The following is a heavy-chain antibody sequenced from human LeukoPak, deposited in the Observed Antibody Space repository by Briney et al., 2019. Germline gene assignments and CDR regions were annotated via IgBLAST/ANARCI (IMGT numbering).Heavy chain of an antibody. CDR2: IGTVDDT. Sequence: GGSLRLSCAASGFTFSTHDMHWVRQVIGKGLECVSSIGTVDDTYYPDSVRGRFTISRENAKNSLYLQMNSLRAGDTAVYYCARGPRFGSGTYFPFDYWGQGTLVTVSS. J-gene: IGHJ4*02. CDR3: ARGPRFGSGTYFPFDY. V-gene: IGHV3-13*01. CDR1: GFTFSTHD. D-gene: IGHD3-10*01.